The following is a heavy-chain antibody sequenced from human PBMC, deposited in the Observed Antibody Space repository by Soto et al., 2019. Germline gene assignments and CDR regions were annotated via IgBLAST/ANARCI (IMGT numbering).Heavy chain of an antibody. V-gene: IGHV2-5*02. D-gene: IGHD6-13*01. J-gene: IGHJ4*02. CDR3: AHRGTYSNPPEYFFDY. CDR2: IYRDDDK. CDR1: GFSLSTSGVD. Sequence: QITLKESGPTLVKPTQTLTLTCTFSGFSLSTSGVDVGWIRQPPGKALEWLALIYRDDDKPYSPSLKSSLTITKDTCKNQVVLTMTNMDPVDTATDCCAHRGTYSNPPEYFFDYWGQGTLVTGSS.